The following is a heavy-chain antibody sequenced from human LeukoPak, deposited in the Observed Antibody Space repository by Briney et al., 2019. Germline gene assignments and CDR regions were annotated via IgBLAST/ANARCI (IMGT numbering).Heavy chain of an antibody. CDR1: GFTFDDYA. J-gene: IGHJ4*02. D-gene: IGHD6-13*01. CDR2: ISGSGGST. CDR3: AKDLAAGPTPYDY. Sequence: GGPLRLSCAASGFTFDDYAMHWVRQAPGKGLEWVSAISGSGGSTYYADSVKGRFTISRDNSKNTLYLQMNSLRAEDTAVYYCAKDLAAGPTPYDYWGQGTLVTVSS. V-gene: IGHV3-23*01.